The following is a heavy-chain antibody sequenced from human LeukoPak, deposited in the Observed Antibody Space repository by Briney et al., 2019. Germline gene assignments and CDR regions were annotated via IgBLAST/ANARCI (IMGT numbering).Heavy chain of an antibody. CDR1: GGSISSYY. J-gene: IGHJ4*02. Sequence: SETLSFTCTVSGGSISSYYWSWIRQPPGKGLEWIGYIYYSGSTSYNPSLKSRVTISVDTSKNQFSLKLSSVTAADTAVYYCARESLATTIDYWGQGTLVTVSS. CDR2: IYYSGST. D-gene: IGHD3-16*02. CDR3: ARESLATTIDY. V-gene: IGHV4-59*01.